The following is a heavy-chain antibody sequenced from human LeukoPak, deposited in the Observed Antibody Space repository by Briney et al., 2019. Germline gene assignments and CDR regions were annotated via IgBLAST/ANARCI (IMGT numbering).Heavy chain of an antibody. Sequence: ASVKVSCKASGGTFSSYAISWVRQAPGQGLEWMGWINPNSGGTNYAQKFQGRVTMARDTSISTAYMELSRLRSDDTAVYYCANLADDYSNGPYLHDYWGQGTLVTVSS. CDR2: INPNSGGT. CDR1: GGTFSSYA. V-gene: IGHV1-2*02. J-gene: IGHJ4*02. CDR3: ANLADDYSNGPYLHDY. D-gene: IGHD4-11*01.